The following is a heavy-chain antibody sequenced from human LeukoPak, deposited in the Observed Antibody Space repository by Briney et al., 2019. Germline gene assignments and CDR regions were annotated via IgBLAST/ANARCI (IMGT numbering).Heavy chain of an antibody. V-gene: IGHV3-48*01. J-gene: IGHJ4*02. D-gene: IGHD1-26*01. CDR3: AKEANIVGAARYGY. CDR1: GFTFSSYS. CDR2: ISSSSSTI. Sequence: GGSLRLSCAASGFTFSSYSMNWVRQAPGKGLEWVSYISSSSSTIYYADSVKGRFTISRDNSKNTLYLQMNSLRAEDTAVYYCAKEANIVGAARYGYWGQGTLVTVSS.